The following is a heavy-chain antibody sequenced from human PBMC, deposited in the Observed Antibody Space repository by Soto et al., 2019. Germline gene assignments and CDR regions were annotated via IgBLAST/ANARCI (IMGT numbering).Heavy chain of an antibody. Sequence: SETLSLTCTVSGGSMNNYLWSWIRQTPGDGLEWIGYIHVTGNTYHNPSLKSPVTISIDASKTQFFLTLTSVTAADTAVYYCARGTFFARYQTFDAWSRGILVPVYS. CDR2: IHVTGNT. CDR3: ARGTFFARYQTFDA. CDR1: GGSMNNYL. V-gene: IGHV4-59*01. D-gene: IGHD1-20*01. J-gene: IGHJ4*02.